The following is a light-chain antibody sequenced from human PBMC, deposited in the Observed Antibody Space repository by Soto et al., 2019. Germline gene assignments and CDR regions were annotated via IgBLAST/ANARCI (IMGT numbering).Light chain of an antibody. CDR3: EPSSSNPIF. CDR2: AAS. J-gene: IGKJ5*01. V-gene: IGKV1-9*01. Sequence: DLQLTQSPAFLSASVGDRVTITCRASQGINTYLAWYQQKPGKAPKLLIFAASTLQNGVPSRLSGSGSGPEFSVTITSLQRGDFAIYQCEPSSSNPIFFGEVPRLEI. CDR1: QGINTY.